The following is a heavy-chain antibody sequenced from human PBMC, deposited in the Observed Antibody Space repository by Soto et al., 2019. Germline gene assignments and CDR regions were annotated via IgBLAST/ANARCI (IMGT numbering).Heavy chain of an antibody. CDR1: GGTFSSYA. J-gene: IGHJ5*02. CDR3: ARGSSDTAMVMNWFDP. V-gene: IGHV1-69*13. CDR2: IIPIFGTA. D-gene: IGHD5-18*01. Sequence: SVKVSCKASGGTFSSYAISWVRQAPGQGLEWMGGIIPIFGTANYAQKFQGRVTITADESTSTAYMELSSLRSDDTAVYYCARGSSDTAMVMNWFDPWGQGTLVTVSS.